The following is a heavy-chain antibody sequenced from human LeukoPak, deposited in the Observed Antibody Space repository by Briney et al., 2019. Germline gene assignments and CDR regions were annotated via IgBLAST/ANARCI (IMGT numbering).Heavy chain of an antibody. J-gene: IGHJ4*02. CDR3: ARESASGRPLDY. CDR2: ISASGTT. Sequence: SETLSLTCTVSGAPISSYFWSWIRQPAGKGLEWIGRISASGTTNYSPSLQNRLTMSVDTSKNHFSLNLTSVTAADTAVYYCARESASGRPLDYWGQGTLVTVSS. V-gene: IGHV4-4*07. CDR1: GAPISSYF. D-gene: IGHD3-10*01.